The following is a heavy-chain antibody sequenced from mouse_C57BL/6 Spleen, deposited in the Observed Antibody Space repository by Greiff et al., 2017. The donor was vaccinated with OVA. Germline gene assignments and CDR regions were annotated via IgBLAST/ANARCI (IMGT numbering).Heavy chain of an antibody. CDR3: ARSGKNLLLRYYAMDY. V-gene: IGHV1-18*01. D-gene: IGHD1-1*01. CDR2: INPNNGGT. Sequence: VQLKESGPELVKPGASVKIPCKASGYTFTDYNMDWVKQSHGKSLEWIGDINPNNGGTIYNQKFKGKATLTVDKSSSTAYMELRSLTSEDTAVYYCARSGKNLLLRYYAMDYWGQGTSVTVSS. J-gene: IGHJ4*01. CDR1: GYTFTDYN.